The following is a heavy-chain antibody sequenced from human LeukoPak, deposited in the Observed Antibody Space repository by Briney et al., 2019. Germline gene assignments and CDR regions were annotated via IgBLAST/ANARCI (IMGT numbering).Heavy chain of an antibody. CDR1: GGSISSYY. Sequence: ASETLSLTCTVSGGSISSYYWSWIRQPPGKGLEWIGYIYYSGSTNYNPSLKSRVTISVDTSKNQFSLKLSSVTAADTAVYYCARGREVYAIDYWGQGTLVTVSS. V-gene: IGHV4-59*01. CDR3: ARGREVYAIDY. D-gene: IGHD2-8*01. J-gene: IGHJ4*02. CDR2: IYYSGST.